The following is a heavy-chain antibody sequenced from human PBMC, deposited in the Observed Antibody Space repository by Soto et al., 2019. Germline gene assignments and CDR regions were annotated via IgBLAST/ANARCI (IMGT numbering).Heavy chain of an antibody. CDR1: GGSISSGDYY. CDR3: ARQPRGPGYGERGLYFDY. D-gene: IGHD3-16*01. J-gene: IGHJ4*02. Sequence: PSETLSLTCSVSGGSISSGDYYWSWIRQPPGKGLEWIGSVYYSGSTYDNPSLQSRVTISVDTSRNQFSLKLISVTAADTAVYFCARQPRGPGYGERGLYFDYWGQGTLVTVSS. V-gene: IGHV4-39*01. CDR2: VYYSGST.